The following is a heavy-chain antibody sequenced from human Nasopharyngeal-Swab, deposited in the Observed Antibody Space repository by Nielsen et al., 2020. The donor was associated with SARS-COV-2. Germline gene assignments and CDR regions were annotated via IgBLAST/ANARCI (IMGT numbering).Heavy chain of an antibody. CDR1: GYSFTSYW. V-gene: IGHV5-51*01. CDR2: IYPGDSDT. D-gene: IGHD1-26*01. J-gene: IGHJ4*02. CDR3: SRGNYNPDY. Sequence: KVSCKGSGYSFTSYWIGWVRQMPGKGLEWMGVIYPGDSDTRYSPSFQGQVTISADKSISTAYLQWSSLRASDTAMYYCSRGNYNPDYWGQGTLVTVSS.